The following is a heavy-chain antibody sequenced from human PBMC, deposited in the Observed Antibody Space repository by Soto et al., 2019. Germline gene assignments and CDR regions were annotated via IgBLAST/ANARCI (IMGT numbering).Heavy chain of an antibody. V-gene: IGHV1-18*01. Sequence: QVQLVQSGGEVKKPGASVKVSWKASGYTFTTYDLSWVRQAPGQGLEWMGWISAYNGNTNYAQNLQGRVTMTTDTSTSTAYMELRSLRSDDTAVYYCARVIGYYYHMDVWGQGTTVTVSS. CDR2: ISAYNGNT. CDR3: ARVIGYYYHMDV. D-gene: IGHD3-22*01. J-gene: IGHJ6*02. CDR1: GYTFTTYD.